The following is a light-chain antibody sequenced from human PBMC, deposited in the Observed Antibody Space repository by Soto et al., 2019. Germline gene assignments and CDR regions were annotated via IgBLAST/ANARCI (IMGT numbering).Light chain of an antibody. J-gene: IGKJ4*01. Sequence: DIQMTQSPSSLSASLGDRVTITCRASQGIGVYLAWFQQKPGNAPKLLIYAASTLQSGVPSRFSGSGSGTDFTLTVSSLQPEAVATYYCQKYNSAPLTFGGGTRVEIK. CDR1: QGIGVY. CDR2: AAS. V-gene: IGKV1-27*01. CDR3: QKYNSAPLT.